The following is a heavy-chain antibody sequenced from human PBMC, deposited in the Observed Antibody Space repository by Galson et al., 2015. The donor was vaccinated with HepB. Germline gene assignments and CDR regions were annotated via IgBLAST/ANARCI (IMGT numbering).Heavy chain of an antibody. J-gene: IGHJ4*02. V-gene: IGHV3-30-3*01. CDR2: ISYDGTNK. Sequence: SLRLSCAASGFTFGTHATPWVRQAPGKGLEWVTTISYDGTNKYYADSVRGRFTISRDNSTSTLYLQLNSLRVEDTAVYFCAKGKRDGYNGECFDFWGRGTLVTVSS. CDR3: AKGKRDGYNGECFDF. D-gene: IGHD5-24*01. CDR1: GFTFGTHA.